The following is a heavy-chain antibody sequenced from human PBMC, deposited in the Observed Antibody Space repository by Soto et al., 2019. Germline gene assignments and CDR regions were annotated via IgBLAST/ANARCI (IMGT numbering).Heavy chain of an antibody. CDR2: IYYTGST. D-gene: IGHD3-3*01. J-gene: IGHJ6*02. CDR1: GGSVSSESHY. CDR3: ARDQYDFRSGSYYYAMEV. Sequence: QVQLQESGPGLVKPSETLSLTCTVSGGSVSSESHYWRWIRQTPGKGLEWIGYIYYTGSTNYNPSLKGRGTMSVDTSRDQVSLRLRSVTRADTAVCYCARDQYDFRSGSYYYAMEVWGQGTKVTVSS. V-gene: IGHV4-61*01.